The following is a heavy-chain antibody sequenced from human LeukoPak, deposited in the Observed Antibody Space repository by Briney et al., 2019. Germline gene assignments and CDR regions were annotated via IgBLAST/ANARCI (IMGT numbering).Heavy chain of an antibody. CDR2: IYYSGST. Sequence: SETLSLTCTVSGGSISSYYWSWIRHPPRKGLEWIGYIYYSGSTTYNPSLKSRVTISVDTSKNQFSLKLSSVTAADTAVYYCARMRSYGPLYYYYGMDVWGQGTTVTVSS. CDR3: ARMRSYGPLYYYYGMDV. V-gene: IGHV4-59*01. CDR1: GGSISSYY. D-gene: IGHD5-18*01. J-gene: IGHJ6*02.